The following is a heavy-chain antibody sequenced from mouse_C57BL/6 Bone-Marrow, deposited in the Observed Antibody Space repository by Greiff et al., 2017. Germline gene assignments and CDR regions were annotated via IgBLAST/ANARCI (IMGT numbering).Heavy chain of an antibody. CDR2: IRNKANGYTT. D-gene: IGHD4-1*01. Sequence: EVKLMESGGGLVQPGGSLSLSCAASGFTFTDYYMSWVRQPPGKALEWLGFIRNKANGYTTEYSASVKGRFTISRDNSRSILYLQMNALREEDSATYYCARNWDGYFDVWGTGTTVTVSS. J-gene: IGHJ1*03. CDR1: GFTFTDYY. CDR3: ARNWDGYFDV. V-gene: IGHV7-3*01.